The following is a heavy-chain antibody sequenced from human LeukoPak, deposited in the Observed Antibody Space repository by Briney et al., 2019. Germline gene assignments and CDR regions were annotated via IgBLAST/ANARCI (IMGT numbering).Heavy chain of an antibody. D-gene: IGHD2-2*01. Sequence: PSETLSLTFSVSGGSISSGSYYWSWIRQPAGKGLEWIGRIYTSGSTNYNPPLKSRVTISVDTSKNQFSLKLSSVTAADTAVYYCARDSSYCSSTSCNWYFDLWGRGTLVTVSS. CDR1: GGSISSGSYY. V-gene: IGHV4-61*02. CDR3: ARDSSYCSSTSCNWYFDL. J-gene: IGHJ2*01. CDR2: IYTSGST.